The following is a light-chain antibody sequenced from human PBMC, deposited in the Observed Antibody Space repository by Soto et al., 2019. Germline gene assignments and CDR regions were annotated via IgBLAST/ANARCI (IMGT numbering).Light chain of an antibody. Sequence: QAVVTQEPSLTVSPGGTVTLTCASSTGAVTSGYYPNWFQQKPGQAPRALIYSTSNTHSWTPARFSGSLLGGKAALTLSGVQHEDEAEYYCLLYYGGAQVFGGGTKLTVL. CDR1: TGAVTSGYY. J-gene: IGLJ2*01. CDR2: STS. V-gene: IGLV7-43*01. CDR3: LLYYGGAQV.